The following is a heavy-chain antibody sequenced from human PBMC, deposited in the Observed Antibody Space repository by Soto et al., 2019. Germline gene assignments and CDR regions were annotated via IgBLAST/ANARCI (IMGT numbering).Heavy chain of an antibody. D-gene: IGHD4-17*01. Sequence: SETLSLTFAVYGGSFSGYYWSWIRQPPGKGLEWIGEINHSGSTNYNPSLKSRVTISVDTSKNQFSLKLSSVTAADTAVYYCARGPGGKGPSRLRSGVWGKGTTVTVSS. CDR2: INHSGST. CDR3: ARGPGGKGPSRLRSGV. J-gene: IGHJ6*04. CDR1: GGSFSGYY. V-gene: IGHV4-34*01.